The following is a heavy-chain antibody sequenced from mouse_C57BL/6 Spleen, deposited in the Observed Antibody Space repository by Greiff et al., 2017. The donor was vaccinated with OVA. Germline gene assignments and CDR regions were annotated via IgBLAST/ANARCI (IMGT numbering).Heavy chain of an antibody. Sequence: QVQLKQPGAELVRPGTSVKLSCKASGYTFTSYWMHWVKQRPGQGLEWIGVIDPSDSYTNYNQKFKGKATLTVDTSSSTAYMQLSSLTSEDSAVYYCARLTGFDYWGQGTTLTVSS. V-gene: IGHV1-59*01. D-gene: IGHD4-1*01. CDR2: IDPSDSYT. CDR3: ARLTGFDY. J-gene: IGHJ2*01. CDR1: GYTFTSYW.